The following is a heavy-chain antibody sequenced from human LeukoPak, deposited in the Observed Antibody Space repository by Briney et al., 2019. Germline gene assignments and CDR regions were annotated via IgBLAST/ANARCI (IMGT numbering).Heavy chain of an antibody. D-gene: IGHD6-19*01. CDR2: ISSSSSYI. CDR1: GFTFSSYS. CDR3: ARDYLESLDSSGCLDY. J-gene: IGHJ4*02. V-gene: IGHV3-21*01. Sequence: GGSLRLSCAASGFTFSSYSMNWVRQAPGKGLEWVSSISSSSSYIYYADSVKGRFTISRDNAKNSLYLQMNSLRAEDTAVYYRARDYLESLDSSGCLDYWGQGTLVTVSS.